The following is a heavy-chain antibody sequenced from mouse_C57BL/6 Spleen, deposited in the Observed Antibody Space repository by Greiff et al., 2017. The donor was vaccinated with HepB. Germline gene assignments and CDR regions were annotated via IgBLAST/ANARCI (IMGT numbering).Heavy chain of an antibody. V-gene: IGHV1-64*01. CDR3: AREHYDGGGPFAY. J-gene: IGHJ3*01. Sequence: QVQLQQPGAELVKPGASVKLSCKASGYTFTSYWMHWVKQRPGQGLEWIGMIHPNSGSTNYNEKFKSKATLTVDKSSSTAYMQLSSLTSEDSAVYYCAREHYDGGGPFAYWGQGTLFTVSA. CDR1: GYTFTSYW. CDR2: IHPNSGST. D-gene: IGHD1-1*01.